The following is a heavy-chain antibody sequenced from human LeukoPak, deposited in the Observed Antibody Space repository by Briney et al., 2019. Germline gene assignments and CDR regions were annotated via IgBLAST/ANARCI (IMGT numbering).Heavy chain of an antibody. CDR2: ISYDGSND. Sequence: QPGGSLRLSCAASGFTFSSYTMHWVRQAPGTGLEWVAVISYDGSNDYYTDSVKGRFTISRDNSKNTLYLQMNSLRAGDTAVYHCARYSVPATIGWGAFDIWGQGTMVTVSS. CDR3: ARYSVPATIGWGAFDI. D-gene: IGHD2-2*01. CDR1: GFTFSSYT. V-gene: IGHV3-30-3*01. J-gene: IGHJ3*02.